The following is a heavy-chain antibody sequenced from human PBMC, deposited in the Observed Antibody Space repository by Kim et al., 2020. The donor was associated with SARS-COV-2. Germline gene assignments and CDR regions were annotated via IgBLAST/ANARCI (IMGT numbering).Heavy chain of an antibody. Sequence: GGSLRLSCAASGFTFSNYSMNWVRQAPGKGLEWVSSISGSSSYIHYVDSVKGRFTISRGNARNSLYLQMNSLRAEDTAVYYCARALKEDYYDSSGGLYYYYGMDVWGQGTTVTVSS. D-gene: IGHD3-22*01. CDR3: ARALKEDYYDSSGGLYYYYGMDV. J-gene: IGHJ6*02. V-gene: IGHV3-21*01. CDR2: ISGSSSYI. CDR1: GFTFSNYS.